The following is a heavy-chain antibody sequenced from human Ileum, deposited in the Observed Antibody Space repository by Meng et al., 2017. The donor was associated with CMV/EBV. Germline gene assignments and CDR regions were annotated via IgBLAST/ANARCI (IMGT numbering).Heavy chain of an antibody. Sequence: SGGSVSGGSDHWTLIRLSPGKGLEWIGYISRSGSTNYNPALKSRLTMSIDTSKSQISLKLSFMTPADTAAYYCARARSGRYHDYFDYWGRGALVTVSS. CDR2: ISRSGST. D-gene: IGHD1-26*01. J-gene: IGHJ4*02. V-gene: IGHV4-61*01. CDR1: GGSVSGGSDH. CDR3: ARARSGRYHDYFDY.